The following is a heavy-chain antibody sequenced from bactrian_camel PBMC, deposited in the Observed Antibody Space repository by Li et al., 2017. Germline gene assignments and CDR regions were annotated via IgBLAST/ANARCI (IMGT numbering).Heavy chain of an antibody. CDR1: GAAYSSNY. V-gene: IGHV3S31*01. D-gene: IGHD2*01. CDR3: AAHATYSGGYYTPFLSSNLRY. CDR2: ILTTSATSGGP. Sequence: DVQLVESGGGSVQAGGSLTLSCAASGAAYSSNYITWFRQAPGKEREGVAAILTTSATSGGPYYAGSVKGRFTISRDDAKNILYLQMNSLQTEDTAMYYCAAHATYSGGYYTPFLSSNLRYWGQGTQVTVS. J-gene: IGHJ4*01.